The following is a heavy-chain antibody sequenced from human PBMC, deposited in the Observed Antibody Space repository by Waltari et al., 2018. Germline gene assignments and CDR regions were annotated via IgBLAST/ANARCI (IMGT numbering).Heavy chain of an antibody. Sequence: QVQLQESGPGLVKPSQTLSLTCTVSGGSISSGSYYWSWIRQPAGKGLEWIGRIYTSSSTNYNPSLKSRVTISVDTSKNQFSLKLSSVTAADTAVYYCARDSSSPPYYYYGMDVWGQGTTVTVSS. D-gene: IGHD6-6*01. CDR1: GGSISSGSYY. CDR3: ARDSSSPPYYYYGMDV. J-gene: IGHJ6*02. CDR2: IYTSSST. V-gene: IGHV4-61*02.